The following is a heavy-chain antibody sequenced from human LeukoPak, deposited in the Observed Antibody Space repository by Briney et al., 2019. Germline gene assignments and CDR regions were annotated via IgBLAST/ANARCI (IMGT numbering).Heavy chain of an antibody. D-gene: IGHD3-16*02. CDR3: ARDRYGQRIFDY. J-gene: IGHJ4*02. CDR1: GGSISSGDSY. Sequence: SETLSLTCTVSGGSISSGDSYWSWIRQPPGKGLEWIGYIYYSGSTYYNPSLKSRLTISLDTSKNQFSLKLSSVTAADTAVYYCARDRYGQRIFDYWGQGTLVTVSS. CDR2: IYYSGST. V-gene: IGHV4-30-4*01.